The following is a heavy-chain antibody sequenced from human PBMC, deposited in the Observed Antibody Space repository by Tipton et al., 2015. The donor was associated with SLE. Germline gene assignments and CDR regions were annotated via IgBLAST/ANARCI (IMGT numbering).Heavy chain of an antibody. CDR1: GGTSRDYF. Sequence: LRLSCAVYGGTSRDYFWSWIRQPPGKGLEWIGYIYTSGSTNYNPPPKRRVTISVDTSKNQFSLKLTSVTAADTAVYYCARKISVPAWGDYFDYWGLGTRVIVSS. CDR3: ARKISVPAWGDYFDY. V-gene: IGHV4-4*08. D-gene: IGHD3-16*01. J-gene: IGHJ4*02. CDR2: IYTSGST.